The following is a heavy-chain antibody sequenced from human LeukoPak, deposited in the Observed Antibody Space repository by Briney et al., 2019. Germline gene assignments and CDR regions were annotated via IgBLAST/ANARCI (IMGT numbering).Heavy chain of an antibody. CDR2: ISGSGGST. Sequence: GGSLRLSCAASGFTFSSYAMTWVRQAPGKGLEWVSGISGSGGSTYYADSVKGRFTISRDNSKNTLYLQMNSLRAEDTALYYCAKDATWIQLWFAYWGQGTLVTVSS. CDR3: AKDATWIQLWFAY. D-gene: IGHD5-18*01. J-gene: IGHJ4*02. CDR1: GFTFSSYA. V-gene: IGHV3-23*01.